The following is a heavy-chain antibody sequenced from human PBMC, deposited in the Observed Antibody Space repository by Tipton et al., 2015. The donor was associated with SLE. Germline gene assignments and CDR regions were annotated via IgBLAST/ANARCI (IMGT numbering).Heavy chain of an antibody. D-gene: IGHD1-26*01. Sequence: SLRLSCAASGFTFSSYAMHWVRQAPGKGLEWVAVISYDGSNKYYADSVKGRFTISRDNSKNTLYLQMNSLRAEDTAVYYCAKDQGIVGATSGFVDYWGQGTLVTVSS. V-gene: IGHV3-30-3*01. J-gene: IGHJ4*02. CDR3: AKDQGIVGATSGFVDY. CDR1: GFTFSSYA. CDR2: ISYDGSNK.